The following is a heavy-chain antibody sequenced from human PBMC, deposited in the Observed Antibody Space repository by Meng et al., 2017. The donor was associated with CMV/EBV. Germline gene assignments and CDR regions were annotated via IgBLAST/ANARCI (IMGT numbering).Heavy chain of an antibody. CDR1: GFTVSSNY. V-gene: IGHV3-53*01. J-gene: IGHJ6*02. Sequence: ETLSLTCAASGFTVSSNYMSWVRQAPGKGLEWVSVIYSGGSTYYADSVKGRFTISRDNSKNTLYLQMNSLRAEDTAVYYCARGFSTIFGVPKRGRQYGMDVWGQGTTVTVSS. CDR3: ARGFSTIFGVPKRGRQYGMDV. CDR2: IYSGGST. D-gene: IGHD3-3*01.